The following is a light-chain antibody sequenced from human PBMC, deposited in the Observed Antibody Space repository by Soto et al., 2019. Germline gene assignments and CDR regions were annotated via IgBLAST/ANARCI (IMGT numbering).Light chain of an antibody. CDR1: QSVSSN. CDR3: QQYNNWPPIT. V-gene: IGKV3D-15*01. CDR2: GAS. J-gene: IGKJ5*01. Sequence: EIVMTQSPATLSVSPGERATLSCRASQSVSSNLAWYQQKPGQPPRLLIYGASTKGTGIPARFSGSGSGTDFTLTISSLESEEFAVYYCQQYNNWPPITFGQGTRLEIK.